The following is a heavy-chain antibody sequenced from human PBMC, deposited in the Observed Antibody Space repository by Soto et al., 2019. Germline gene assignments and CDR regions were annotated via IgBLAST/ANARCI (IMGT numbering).Heavy chain of an antibody. V-gene: IGHV3-21*01. J-gene: IGHJ3*02. CDR3: ARERSIVLMVYLNAFDI. CDR2: ISSSSSYI. D-gene: IGHD2-8*01. Sequence: GGSLRLSCAASGFTFSSYSMNWVRQAPGKGLEWVSSISSSSSYIYYADSVKGRFTISRDNAKNSLYLQMNSLRAEDTAVYYCARERSIVLMVYLNAFDIWGQGTMVTVSS. CDR1: GFTFSSYS.